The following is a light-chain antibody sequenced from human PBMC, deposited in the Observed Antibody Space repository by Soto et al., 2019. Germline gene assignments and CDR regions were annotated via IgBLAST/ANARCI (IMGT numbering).Light chain of an antibody. V-gene: IGKV1-5*03. CDR1: QSVNYW. J-gene: IGKJ1*01. CDR2: KAS. Sequence: DIQMTQSPSTLSASVRDRVTITCRATQSVNYWLAWYQQKPGKAPKLLINKASSLESGVPSRFSGSGSETEFTLTISGLQPGDSATYYCQQYNSYSPTFGQGTKVDIK. CDR3: QQYNSYSPT.